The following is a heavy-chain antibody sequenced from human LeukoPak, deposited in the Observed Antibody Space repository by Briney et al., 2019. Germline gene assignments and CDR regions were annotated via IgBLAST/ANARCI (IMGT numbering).Heavy chain of an antibody. Sequence: GGSLRLSCAASGFTFSSYWMHWVRQAPGKGLVWVSRINSDGSSTYYADSVKGRFTISRDNSKNTLYLQMNSLRAEDTAVYYCAKDHLDSGSEDWGQGTLVTVSS. CDR2: INSDGSST. CDR3: AKDHLDSGSED. J-gene: IGHJ4*02. D-gene: IGHD1-26*01. CDR1: GFTFSSYW. V-gene: IGHV3-74*01.